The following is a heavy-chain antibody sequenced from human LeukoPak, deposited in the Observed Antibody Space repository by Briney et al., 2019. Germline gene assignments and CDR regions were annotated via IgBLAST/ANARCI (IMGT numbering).Heavy chain of an antibody. D-gene: IGHD3-9*01. J-gene: IGHJ4*02. CDR2: IKSKTDGGTT. Sequence: PGGSLRLSCAASGFTFTSYYMHWVRQAPGKGLEWVGRIKSKTDGGTTDYAAPVKGRFTISRDDSKNTLYLQMNSLKTEDTAVYYCTTATASDILTGYYGGYYFDYWGQGTLVTVSS. CDR3: TTATASDILTGYYGGYYFDY. V-gene: IGHV3-15*01. CDR1: GFTFTSYY.